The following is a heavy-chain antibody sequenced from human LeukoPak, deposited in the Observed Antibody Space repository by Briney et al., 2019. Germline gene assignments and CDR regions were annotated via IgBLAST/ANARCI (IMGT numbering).Heavy chain of an antibody. CDR1: GGSLGRSNTY. D-gene: IGHD2-21*01. V-gene: IGHV4-39*01. Sequence: SDTLSLTCTVSGGSLGRSNTYWGWIRQTPGKGLEWLGTILHSGYTYNNPSLKSRVTMSVDSSKNQFSLSLSSVTAADTAVYFCARHRGGGDYHYMDVWGKGTTVIVSS. CDR3: ARHRGGGDYHYMDV. J-gene: IGHJ6*03. CDR2: ILHSGYT.